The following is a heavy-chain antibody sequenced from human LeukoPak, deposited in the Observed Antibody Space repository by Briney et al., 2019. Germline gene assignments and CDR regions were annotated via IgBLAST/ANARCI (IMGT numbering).Heavy chain of an antibody. J-gene: IGHJ6*03. Sequence: SETLSLTCAVYGGSFSGYYWSWIRRPPGKRLECIGEINHSGSTKYSPSLKSRVTISVDTSKNQFSLKLSSVTAADTAVYYCARGGRIQLWLGYYMDVWGKGTTVTVSS. CDR1: GGSFSGYY. D-gene: IGHD5-18*01. CDR3: ARGGRIQLWLGYYMDV. V-gene: IGHV4-34*01. CDR2: INHSGST.